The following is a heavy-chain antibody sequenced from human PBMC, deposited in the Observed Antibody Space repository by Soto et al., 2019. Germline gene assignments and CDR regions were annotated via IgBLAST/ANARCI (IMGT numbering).Heavy chain of an antibody. CDR1: GYTFTSYD. Sequence: WASVKVSCKASGYTFTSYDINWVRQATGQWLEWMGWMNPTSGNPGYAQKFQGRVTMTRNTSISTAYMELSSLRSEDTAVYYCARAPIVVVPAAISGFVDWFDPWGQGTMVTASS. J-gene: IGHJ5*02. CDR2: MNPTSGNP. V-gene: IGHV1-8*01. D-gene: IGHD2-2*02. CDR3: ARAPIVVVPAAISGFVDWFDP.